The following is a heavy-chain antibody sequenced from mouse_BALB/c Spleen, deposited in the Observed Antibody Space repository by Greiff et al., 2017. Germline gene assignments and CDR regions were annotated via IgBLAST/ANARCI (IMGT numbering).Heavy chain of an antibody. CDR1: GYSITSDYA. CDR2: ISYSGST. V-gene: IGHV3-2*02. Sequence: EVKLMESGPGLVKPSQSLSLTCTVTGYSITSDYAWNWIRQFPGNKLEWMGYISYSGSTSYNPSLKSRISITRDTSKNQFFLQLNSVTTEDTATYYCARKHGIFDYWGQGTTLTVSS. CDR3: ARKHGIFDY. J-gene: IGHJ2*01.